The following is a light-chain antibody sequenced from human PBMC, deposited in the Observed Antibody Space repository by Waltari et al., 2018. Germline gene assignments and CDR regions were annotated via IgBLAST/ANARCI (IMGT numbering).Light chain of an antibody. CDR3: QNHERLPAT. V-gene: IGKV3-20*01. CDR2: AAS. Sequence: IVLTQSPGTLSLSPGERATTPCRASQRVSKYLAWYQQRPGQAPRLLIYAASTRATGIPDRFSGSGFGTDFSLTISRLEPEDFAVYYCQNHERLPATFGQGTKVEIK. CDR1: QRVSKY. J-gene: IGKJ1*01.